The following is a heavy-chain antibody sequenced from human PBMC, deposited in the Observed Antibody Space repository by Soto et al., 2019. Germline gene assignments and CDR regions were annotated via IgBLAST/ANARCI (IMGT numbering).Heavy chain of an antibody. Sequence: QXPXKGLEWIGEVNHSGNTYYNPSLKSRVTISVDTSKNQFSLKLSSVTAADTAVYYCASRIVSSSWYYYYMDVWGKGTTVTVSS. V-gene: IGHV4-34*01. D-gene: IGHD6-13*01. CDR2: VNHSGNT. CDR3: ASRIVSSSWYYYYMDV. J-gene: IGHJ6*03.